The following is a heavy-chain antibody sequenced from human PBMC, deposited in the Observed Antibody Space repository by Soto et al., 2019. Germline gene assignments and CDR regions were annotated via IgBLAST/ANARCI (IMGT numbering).Heavy chain of an antibody. D-gene: IGHD2-21*01. Sequence: PGESLKISCQGSGYSFTSYWISWVRQMPGKGLEWMGRIDPSDSYTNYSPSFQGHVTISADKSISTAYLQWSSLEASDTAMYYCARQVRTLFEVWGQGTTVTVSS. CDR1: GYSFTSYW. CDR2: IDPSDSYT. CDR3: ARQVRTLFEV. J-gene: IGHJ6*02. V-gene: IGHV5-10-1*01.